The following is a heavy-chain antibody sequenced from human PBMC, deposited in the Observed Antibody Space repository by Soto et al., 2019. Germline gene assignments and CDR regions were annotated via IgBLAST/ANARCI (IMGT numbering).Heavy chain of an antibody. V-gene: IGHV1-69*06. CDR1: GGTFSSYA. CDR3: AREFETYDAFDI. D-gene: IGHD3-9*01. CDR2: IIPIFGTA. Sequence: SVKVSCKASGGTFSSYAISWVRQAPGQGLEWMGGIIPIFGTANYAQKFQGRVTITADKSTSTAYMELSSLRSEDTAVYYCAREFETYDAFDIWGQGTMVTVSS. J-gene: IGHJ3*02.